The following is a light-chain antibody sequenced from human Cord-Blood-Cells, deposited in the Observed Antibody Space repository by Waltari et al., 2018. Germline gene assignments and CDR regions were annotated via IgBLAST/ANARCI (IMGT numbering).Light chain of an antibody. Sequence: SYELTQPPSVSVSPGQTARITCSGDALPKQYAYWYQQKPGQAPVLVIYKDRERPSGIPERFSGSSSGTTVTLTISGVQAEDEADYYGQSADSSGTYVFGTGTKVTVL. CDR2: KDR. CDR3: QSADSSGTYV. CDR1: ALPKQY. V-gene: IGLV3-25*03. J-gene: IGLJ1*01.